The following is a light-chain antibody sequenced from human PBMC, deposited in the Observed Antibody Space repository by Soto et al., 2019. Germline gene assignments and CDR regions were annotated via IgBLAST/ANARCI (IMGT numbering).Light chain of an antibody. CDR3: SSYTTSSSYV. CDR1: SSDVGAYNY. V-gene: IGLV2-14*01. J-gene: IGLJ1*01. CDR2: DVS. Sequence: QSALTQPASVSGSPGQSIAISCSGTSSDVGAYNYVSWYQQHPGKAPKLMIYDVSYRPSGISDRFSASKSGNTASLTISRLQAEDEADYYCSSYTTSSSYVFGTGTKLTVL.